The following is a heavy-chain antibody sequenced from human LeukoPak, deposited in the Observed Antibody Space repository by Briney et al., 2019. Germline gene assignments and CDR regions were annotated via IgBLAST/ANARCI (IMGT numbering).Heavy chain of an antibody. D-gene: IGHD3-22*01. CDR2: INTSGNT. CDR3: ARASYYESSNNIAFNI. V-gene: IGHV4-4*07. J-gene: IGHJ3*02. Sequence: SETLSLTCTASGGSISSYYWSWIRQPAGKGLEWIGRINTSGNTKYNPSFKSRVTMSLDTSKNQFSLNLGSVTAADTAVYYCARASYYESSNNIAFNIWGHGTMVTVSS. CDR1: GGSISSYY.